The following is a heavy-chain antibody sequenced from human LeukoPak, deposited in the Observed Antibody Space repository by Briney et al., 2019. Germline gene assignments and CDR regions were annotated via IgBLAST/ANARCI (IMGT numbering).Heavy chain of an antibody. D-gene: IGHD6-13*01. CDR1: GYTLTELS. V-gene: IGHV1-24*01. CDR2: FDPEDGET. CDR3: ATSHLGIAAAGPANHAFDI. J-gene: IGHJ3*02. Sequence: ASVKVSCKVSGYTLTELSMHWVRQAPGKGLEWMGGFDPEDGETIYAQKFQGRVTMTEDTSTDTAYMELSSLRSEDTAVYYCATSHLGIAAAGPANHAFDIWGQGTMVTVSS.